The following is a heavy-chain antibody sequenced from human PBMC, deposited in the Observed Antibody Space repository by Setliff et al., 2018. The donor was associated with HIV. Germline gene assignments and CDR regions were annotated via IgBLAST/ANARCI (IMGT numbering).Heavy chain of an antibody. J-gene: IGHJ4*02. V-gene: IGHV1-3*01. CDR1: GYNFRIYG. D-gene: IGHD2-21*01. Sequence: ASVKVSCKASGYNFRIYGVHWVRQTPGQRLEWMGWINAATGDTKYSQNFQGRVTITSDTSATTAFMELRSLGSEDTAVYYCARDLCGDNCYRGYYFDYWGQGTLVTVSS. CDR3: ARDLCGDNCYRGYYFDY. CDR2: INAATGDT.